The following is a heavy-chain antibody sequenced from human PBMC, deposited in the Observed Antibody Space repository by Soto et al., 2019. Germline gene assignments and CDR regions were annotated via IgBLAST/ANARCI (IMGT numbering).Heavy chain of an antibody. CDR3: ARDIRFLEWPKGNWFDP. D-gene: IGHD3-3*01. J-gene: IGHJ5*02. CDR1: GYTFTSYY. Sequence: ASVKVSCKASGYTFTSYYMHWVRQAPGQGLEWMGIINPSGGSTSYAQKFQGRVTMTRDTSTSTVYMELSSLRSEDTAVYYCARDIRFLEWPKGNWFDPWGQGTLVTVSS. CDR2: INPSGGST. V-gene: IGHV1-46*01.